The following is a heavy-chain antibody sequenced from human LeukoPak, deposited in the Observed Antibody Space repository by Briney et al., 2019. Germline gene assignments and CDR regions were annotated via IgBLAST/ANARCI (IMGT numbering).Heavy chain of an antibody. CDR2: ISSSGAYI. CDR3: ARGLGYCSSTRCSPGYYMDF. D-gene: IGHD2-2*01. CDR1: GFTFSDFG. V-gene: IGHV3-21*01. J-gene: IGHJ6*03. Sequence: GGSLRLSCAASGFTFSDFGMNWVRQAPGKGLEWVARISSSGAYISYADSVRGRFTISRDNAKNSLYLQMNSLGADDTAVYFCARGLGYCSSTRCSPGYYMDFWGKGTTVTVSS.